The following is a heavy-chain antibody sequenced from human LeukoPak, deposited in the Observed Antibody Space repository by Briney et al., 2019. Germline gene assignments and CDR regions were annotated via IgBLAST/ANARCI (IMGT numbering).Heavy chain of an antibody. CDR3: AKEGEYCSGGSCYHWGGTAYYYGMDV. V-gene: IGHV3-23*01. CDR1: GFTFSSYA. CDR2: IRGSGGST. D-gene: IGHD2-15*01. J-gene: IGHJ6*02. Sequence: GGSLRLSCAASGFTFSSYAMSWVRQAPGKGLEWVSAIRGSGGSTYYADSVKGRFTISRDNSKNTLYLQMNSLRPEDTAVYYCAKEGEYCSGGSCYHWGGTAYYYGMDVWGQGTTVTVSS.